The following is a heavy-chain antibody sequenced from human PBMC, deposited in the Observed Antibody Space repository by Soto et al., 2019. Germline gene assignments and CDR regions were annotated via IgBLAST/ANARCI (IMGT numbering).Heavy chain of an antibody. J-gene: IGHJ4*02. CDR1: GYSFTNYW. CDR2: VDPTASYS. D-gene: IGHD5-18*01. Sequence: GESLKISCKGSGYSFTNYWITWARQMPGKGLEWRGRVDPTASYSNYSPSFQGHVTISADKSISTAYLQWSSLEASDTAIYYCARGGYTYGVLYLDYWGPGTLVTVSS. V-gene: IGHV5-10-1*01. CDR3: ARGGYTYGVLYLDY.